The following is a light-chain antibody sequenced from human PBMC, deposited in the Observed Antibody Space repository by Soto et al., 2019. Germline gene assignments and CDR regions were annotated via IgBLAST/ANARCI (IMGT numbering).Light chain of an antibody. J-gene: IGKJ1*01. CDR1: QTIIGNY. CDR2: GAS. V-gene: IGKV3-20*01. Sequence: ESVLTQSPGTLSLSPGERATLSCRASQTIIGNYLAWYQQKPGQAPRLLIYGASSRATGIPDRFSGSGSGTDFTLTISRLEPEDFAVYYCQQYGSSPTWTFGQGTKVDIK. CDR3: QQYGSSPTWT.